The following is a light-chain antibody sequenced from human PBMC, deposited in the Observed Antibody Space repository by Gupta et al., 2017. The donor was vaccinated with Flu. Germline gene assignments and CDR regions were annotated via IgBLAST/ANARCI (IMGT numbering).Light chain of an antibody. V-gene: IGLV2-14*03. CDR3: NSYSSTGTHVL. CDR2: HVT. J-gene: IGLJ2*01. Sequence: QSALTQPASVSGSPGQSITISCTGTRNDVGYYDYVSWYQQHPGKAPKLIIYHVTERPSGVSNRFSGSKSGNTASLTLSVLQAEDEADYYCNSYSSTGTHVLFGGGTKLTVL. CDR1: RNDVGYYDY.